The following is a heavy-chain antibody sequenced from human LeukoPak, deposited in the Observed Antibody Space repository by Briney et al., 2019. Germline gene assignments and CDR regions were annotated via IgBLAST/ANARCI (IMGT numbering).Heavy chain of an antibody. D-gene: IGHD1-26*01. CDR1: GGSFSGYY. Sequence: SETLSLTCAVYGGSFSGYYWSWIRQPPGKGLEWIGEINHSGSTNYNPSLKSRVTISVDTSKNQFSLKLSSVTAADTAVYYCATTKVWVRSAFDIWGQGTMVTVSS. J-gene: IGHJ3*02. CDR3: ATTKVWVRSAFDI. V-gene: IGHV4-34*01. CDR2: INHSGST.